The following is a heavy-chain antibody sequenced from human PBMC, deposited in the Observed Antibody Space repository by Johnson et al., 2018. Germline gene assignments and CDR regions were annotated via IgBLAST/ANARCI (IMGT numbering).Heavy chain of an antibody. CDR1: GFTFSSYA. Sequence: QVQLVQSGGGVVQPGRSLRLSCAASGFTFSSYAMHWVRQAPGKGLEWVAVISYDGSNKYYADSVQGRFTISRDNSKNTLYLQMNSLRAEDSAVYSCARGGSIAARNQYYYYMDVWGKGTTVTVSS. CDR3: ARGGSIAARNQYYYYMDV. CDR2: ISYDGSNK. J-gene: IGHJ6*03. D-gene: IGHD6-6*01. V-gene: IGHV3-30-3*01.